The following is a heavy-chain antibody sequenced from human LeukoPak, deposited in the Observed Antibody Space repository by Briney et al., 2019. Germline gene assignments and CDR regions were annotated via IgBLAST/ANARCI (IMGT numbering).Heavy chain of an antibody. D-gene: IGHD6-19*01. V-gene: IGHV3-33*08. Sequence: GGSLRLSCAASGFTFSSYSMNWVRQAPGKGLEWVAVIWYDGSNKYYADSVKGRFTISRDNSKNTLYLQMNSLRAEDTAVYYCARELTGSGWYFDYWGQGTLVTVSS. CDR1: GFTFSSYS. CDR2: IWYDGSNK. J-gene: IGHJ4*02. CDR3: ARELTGSGWYFDY.